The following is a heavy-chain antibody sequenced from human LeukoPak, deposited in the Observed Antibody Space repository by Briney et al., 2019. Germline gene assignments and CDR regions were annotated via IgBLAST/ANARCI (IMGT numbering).Heavy chain of an antibody. Sequence: SVKVSCKASGGTFSSYAISWVRQAPRQGLEWMGRIIPILGIANYAQKFQGRVTITADKSTSTAYMELSSLRSEDTAVYYCASRLVAATQFHYYYYGMDVWGQGTTVTVSS. CDR3: ASRLVAATQFHYYYYGMDV. CDR1: GGTFSSYA. J-gene: IGHJ6*02. D-gene: IGHD2-15*01. CDR2: IIPILGIA. V-gene: IGHV1-69*04.